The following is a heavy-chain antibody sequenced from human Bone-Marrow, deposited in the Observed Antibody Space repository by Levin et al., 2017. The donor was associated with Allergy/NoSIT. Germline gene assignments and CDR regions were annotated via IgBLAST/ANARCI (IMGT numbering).Heavy chain of an antibody. D-gene: IGHD2-15*01. CDR1: GGTFSSYA. Sequence: KISCKASGGTFSSYAISWVRQAPGQGLEWMGGIIPIFGTANYAQKFQGRVTITADESTSTAYMELSSLRSEDTAVYYCARDQGPIVVVVAATHLRDRIPVPPQSYWGQGTLVTVSS. CDR3: ARDQGPIVVVVAATHLRDRIPVPPQSY. J-gene: IGHJ4*02. V-gene: IGHV1-69*01. CDR2: IIPIFGTA.